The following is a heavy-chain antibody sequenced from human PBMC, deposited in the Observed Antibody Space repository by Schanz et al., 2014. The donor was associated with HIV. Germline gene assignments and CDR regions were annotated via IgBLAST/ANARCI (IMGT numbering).Heavy chain of an antibody. CDR3: ARAKWPPRSRHFDF. CDR1: GGSISSGAYS. V-gene: IGHV4-30-2*06. J-gene: IGHJ4*02. D-gene: IGHD6-13*01. Sequence: QVQLQESGSGLVKPSQTLSLTCAVSGGSISSGAYSWSWIRQSPGKGLEWIAEVNHSGNANHNPSLKSRVTISGDTSKNQFSRKLASVTAADTAVYYCARAKWPPRSRHFDFWGQGNLVTVSS. CDR2: VNHSGNA.